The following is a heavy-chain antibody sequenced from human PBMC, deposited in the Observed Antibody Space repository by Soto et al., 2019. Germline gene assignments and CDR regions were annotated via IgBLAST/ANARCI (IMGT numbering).Heavy chain of an antibody. V-gene: IGHV4-59*01. CDR1: GGSISTYY. Sequence: SETLSLTCTVSGGSISTYYWSWIRQPPGKGLEWIGYIYYSESTNYNPSLKSRVTISVDTSKNQFSLKLSSVTAADTAVYYCARTRDGYNPALFDYWGQGTLVTVSS. D-gene: IGHD5-12*01. CDR3: ARTRDGYNPALFDY. J-gene: IGHJ4*02. CDR2: IYYSEST.